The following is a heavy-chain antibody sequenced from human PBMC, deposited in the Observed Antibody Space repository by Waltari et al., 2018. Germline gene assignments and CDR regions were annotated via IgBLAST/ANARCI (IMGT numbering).Heavy chain of an antibody. CDR1: EFTFSSYR. CDR3: ARENYYGSGTYPMDV. CDR2: ISSSSTTI. J-gene: IGHJ6*04. Sequence: EVELVESGGGWVQPGGSLRLSCAASEFTFSSYRMNWVRQAPGKGLEWVSYISSSSTTIYYADSVKGRFTISRDNAKNSLYLQMNSLRDEDTAVYYCARENYYGSGTYPMDVWGKGTTVTVSS. V-gene: IGHV3-48*02. D-gene: IGHD3-10*01.